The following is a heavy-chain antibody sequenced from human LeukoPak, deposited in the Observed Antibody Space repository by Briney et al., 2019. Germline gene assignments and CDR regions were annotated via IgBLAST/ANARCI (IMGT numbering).Heavy chain of an antibody. V-gene: IGHV3-9*01. CDR3: AKEASMGPYDSSGYFGWRRGRALVY. J-gene: IGHJ4*02. CDR1: GFTFDDYA. Sequence: SGGSLRLSCAASGFTFDDYAMHWVRQAPGKGLEWVSGISWNSGSIGYADSVKGRFTISRDNAKNSLYLQMNSLRAEDTALYYCAKEASMGPYDSSGYFGWRRGRALVYWGQGTLVTVSS. CDR2: ISWNSGSI. D-gene: IGHD3-22*01.